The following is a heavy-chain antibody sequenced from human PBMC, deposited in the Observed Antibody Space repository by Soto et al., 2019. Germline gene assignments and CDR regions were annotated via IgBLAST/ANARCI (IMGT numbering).Heavy chain of an antibody. D-gene: IGHD2-2*01. J-gene: IGHJ6*02. CDR2: ISGSGGST. Sequence: PGGSLRISCAASGFTFSSYAMSWVRQAPGKGLEWVSAISGSGGSTYYADSVKGRFTISRDNSKNTLYLQMNSLSAEDTAVYYCAKAPRQYQLRIYYYYGMDVWGQGTTVTVS. CDR3: AKAPRQYQLRIYYYYGMDV. V-gene: IGHV3-23*01. CDR1: GFTFSSYA.